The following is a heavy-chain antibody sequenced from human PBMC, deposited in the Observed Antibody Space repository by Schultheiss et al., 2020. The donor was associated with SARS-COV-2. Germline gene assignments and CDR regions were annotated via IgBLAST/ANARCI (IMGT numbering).Heavy chain of an antibody. V-gene: IGHV1-2*02. CDR1: GYTFTGYY. Sequence: ASVKVSCKASGYTFTGYYMHWVRQAPGQGLEWMGWINPNSGGTNYAQKFQGRVTMTRDTSISTAYMELSRLRSDDTAVYYCTTLRGVMKDFDYWGQGTLVTVSS. CDR2: INPNSGGT. D-gene: IGHD3-10*01. J-gene: IGHJ4*02. CDR3: TTLRGVMKDFDY.